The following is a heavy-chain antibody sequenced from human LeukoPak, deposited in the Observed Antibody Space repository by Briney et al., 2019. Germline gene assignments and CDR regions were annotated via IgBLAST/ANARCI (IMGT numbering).Heavy chain of an antibody. CDR2: ILYSGTT. CDR3: ARVESMGDYFDS. Sequence: SQTLSLTCTVSGGSISSDDYYWSWIRQPPGKGLEWIGYILYSGTTYNNPSLKSRVTISVDTSKNQFSLKLSSVTAADTAVYYCARVESMGDYFDSWGQGTLVTVSS. J-gene: IGHJ4*02. CDR1: GGSISSDDYY. D-gene: IGHD3-16*01. V-gene: IGHV4-30-4*01.